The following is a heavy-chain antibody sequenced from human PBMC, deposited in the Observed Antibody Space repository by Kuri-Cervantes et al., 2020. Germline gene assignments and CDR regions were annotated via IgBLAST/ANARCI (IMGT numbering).Heavy chain of an antibody. D-gene: IGHD2-21*02. Sequence: GGSLRLSCAASGFTFSSYAMHWVRQAPGKGLEWVAVISYDGSNKYYADPVKGRFTISRDNSKNTLYLQMNSLRAEDTAVYYCARAHWGGDCIDYWGQGTLVTVSS. CDR2: ISYDGSNK. V-gene: IGHV3-30-3*01. CDR1: GFTFSSYA. CDR3: ARAHWGGDCIDY. J-gene: IGHJ4*02.